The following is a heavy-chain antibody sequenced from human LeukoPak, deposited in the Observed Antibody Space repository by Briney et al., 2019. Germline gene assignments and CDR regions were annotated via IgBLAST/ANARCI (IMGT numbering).Heavy chain of an antibody. Sequence: PGGSLRLSCAASGFTFDDYAMHWVRQPPGKGLEWISGISWNSNDIGYADSVKGRFIISRDNAKNSLYLQMNSLRAGDTALYYCAKDMVGSSWLFDYWGQGTLVTVSS. CDR2: ISWNSNDI. D-gene: IGHD6-13*01. J-gene: IGHJ4*02. V-gene: IGHV3-9*01. CDR3: AKDMVGSSWLFDY. CDR1: GFTFDDYA.